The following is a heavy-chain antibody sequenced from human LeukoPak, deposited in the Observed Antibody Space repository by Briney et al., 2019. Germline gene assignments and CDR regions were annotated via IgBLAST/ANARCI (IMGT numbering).Heavy chain of an antibody. CDR1: GFTFSDYW. CDR2: INEEGSQK. D-gene: IGHD3/OR15-3a*01. CDR3: VRESGFWTASGVGRPLDV. Sequence: GGSLRLSCAASGFTFSDYWMTWVRQAPGKGLEWVANINEEGSQKYYVDPVKGRFTLSRDNAWNSLSLQMNSLRAEVTAVYYCVRESGFWTASGVGRPLDVWGKGTTVTVSS. J-gene: IGHJ6*04. V-gene: IGHV3-7*01.